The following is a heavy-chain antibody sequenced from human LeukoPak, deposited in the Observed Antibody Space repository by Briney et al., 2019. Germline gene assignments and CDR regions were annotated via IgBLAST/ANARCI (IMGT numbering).Heavy chain of an antibody. Sequence: GGSLRLSCAASGFTFRDYSMSWVRQAPGKGLEWVSAITGSGGGTYYADSVKGRFTISRDNSKNTLYLRMNSLRAEDTAVYYCAKWGDYDVLTGYYDPDYWGQGTLVTVSS. V-gene: IGHV3-23*01. CDR3: AKWGDYDVLTGYYDPDY. CDR1: GFTFRDYS. CDR2: ITGSGGGT. J-gene: IGHJ4*02. D-gene: IGHD3-9*01.